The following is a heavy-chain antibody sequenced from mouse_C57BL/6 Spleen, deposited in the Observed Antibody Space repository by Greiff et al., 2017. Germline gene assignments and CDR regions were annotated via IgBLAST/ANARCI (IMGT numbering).Heavy chain of an antibody. CDR3: TLSMIRRAMDY. D-gene: IGHD2-3*01. J-gene: IGHJ4*01. Sequence: EVKLQESGAELVRPGASVKLSCTASGFNIKDDYMHWVKQRPEQGLEWIGWIDPENGDTEYASKFQGKATITADTSSNTAYLQLSSLTSEDTAVYYCTLSMIRRAMDYWGQGTSVTVSS. V-gene: IGHV14-4*01. CDR2: IDPENGDT. CDR1: GFNIKDDY.